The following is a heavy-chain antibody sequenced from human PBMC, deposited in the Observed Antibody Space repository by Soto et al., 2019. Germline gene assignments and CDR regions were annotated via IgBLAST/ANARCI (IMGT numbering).Heavy chain of an antibody. Sequence: QVQLVQSGAEVKKPGASVKVSCKASGYTFTSYDINWVRQATGQGLEDLGWMNPNSGNTAYVQKFQGRVTMTWDTSITTAYMELSSLRSEDPAVYFCARGIKYGAYSRWFDPWGQGTLVTVSS. D-gene: IGHD4-17*01. V-gene: IGHV1-8*01. CDR1: GYTFTSYD. J-gene: IGHJ5*02. CDR2: MNPNSGNT. CDR3: ARGIKYGAYSRWFDP.